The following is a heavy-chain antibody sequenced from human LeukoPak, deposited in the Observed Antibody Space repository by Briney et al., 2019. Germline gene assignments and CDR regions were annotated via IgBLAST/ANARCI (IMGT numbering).Heavy chain of an antibody. CDR3: AREHYYYDSSGYLLGGLGLDY. D-gene: IGHD3-22*01. CDR2: IYSGGST. J-gene: IGHJ4*02. Sequence: GGSLRLSCAASGFTVSTNYMSWVRQAPGKGLEWVSVIYSGGSTYYADSVKGRFTISRDNSKNTLYLQMNSLRAEDTAVYYCAREHYYYDSSGYLLGGLGLDYWGQGTLVTVSS. CDR1: GFTVSTNY. V-gene: IGHV3-53*01.